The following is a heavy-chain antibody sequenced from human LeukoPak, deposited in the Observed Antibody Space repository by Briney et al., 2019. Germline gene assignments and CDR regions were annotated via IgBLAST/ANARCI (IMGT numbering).Heavy chain of an antibody. CDR2: IYYSGST. CDR3: ARGPGGSGTRPPYTFYYGMDV. V-gene: IGHV4-59*08. CDR1: GGSISSYY. Sequence: PSETLSLTCTFSGGSISSYYWSWIRQPPGKGLEWIGYIYYSGSTNYNPSLKSRVTISVDTSKNQFSLRLSSVTAADTAVYYCARGPGGSGTRPPYTFYYGMDVWGQGTTVTVSS. D-gene: IGHD3-10*01. J-gene: IGHJ6*02.